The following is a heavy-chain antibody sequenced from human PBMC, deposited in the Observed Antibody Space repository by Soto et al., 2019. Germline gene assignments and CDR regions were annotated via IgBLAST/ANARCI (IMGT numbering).Heavy chain of an antibody. CDR1: GFDFSNSW. V-gene: IGHV3-74*01. CDR3: AKETAYAMDV. CDR2: NSDGSGT. Sequence: EVQLVESGGGLVQPGGSLRLSCAASGFDFSNSWIHWVRQGPGKGLVWVSHNSDGSGTTYADSVKGRFTISRDNAKNTVYLQMNSLRAEDTAVYYCAKETAYAMDVWGQGTTVTVSS. J-gene: IGHJ6*02.